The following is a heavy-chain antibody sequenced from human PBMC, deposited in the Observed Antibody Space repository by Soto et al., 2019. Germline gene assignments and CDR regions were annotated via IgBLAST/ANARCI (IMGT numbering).Heavy chain of an antibody. CDR1: GGSISSGDYY. J-gene: IGHJ4*02. CDR3: DRDGVGATNFDY. V-gene: IGHV4-30-4*01. CDR2: IYYSGST. Sequence: QVQLQESGAGLVKPSQTLSLTCTVSGGSISSGDYYWSWIRQPPGKGLEWIGYIYYSGSTYYNPSLKSRVTISVDTSKNQFALKLSSVNAADTAVYYCDRDGVGATNFDYWGQGTLVTVSS. D-gene: IGHD1-26*01.